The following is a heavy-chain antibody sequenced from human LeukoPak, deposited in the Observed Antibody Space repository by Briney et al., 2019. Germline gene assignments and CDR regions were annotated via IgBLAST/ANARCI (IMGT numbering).Heavy chain of an antibody. CDR1: GGSISSSNW. CDR3: ARGSWTRYYYYGMDV. J-gene: IGHJ6*04. Sequence: SGTLSLTCAVSGGSISSSNWWSWVRQPPGKGLEWIGEIYHSGSTNYNPSLKSRVTISVDKSKNQFSLKLCSVTAADTAVYYCARGSWTRYYYYGMDVGGKGTTVTVS. CDR2: IYHSGST. D-gene: IGHD3-16*02. V-gene: IGHV4-4*02.